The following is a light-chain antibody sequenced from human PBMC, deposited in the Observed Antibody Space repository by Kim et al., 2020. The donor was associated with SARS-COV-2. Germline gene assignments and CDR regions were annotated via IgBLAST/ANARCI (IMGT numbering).Light chain of an antibody. J-gene: IGKJ1*01. CDR3: QQYDSTPRT. CDR2: GAS. Sequence: APGEGSTPACSASRSVSSSFLAWYQQKPGQAPRLLIYGASIRATGIPDRFSGSGSGTDFTLTISRLEPEDFAVYFCQQYDSTPRTFGHGTKVDIK. CDR1: RSVSSSF. V-gene: IGKV3-20*01.